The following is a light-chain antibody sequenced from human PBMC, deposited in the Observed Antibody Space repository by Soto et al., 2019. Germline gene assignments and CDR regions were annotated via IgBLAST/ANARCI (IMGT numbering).Light chain of an antibody. V-gene: IGLV2-14*01. CDR1: ISDLGGYNY. CDR2: EVT. Sequence: QSALTQPASVSGSLGQSITISCTGTISDLGGYNYVSWYQQHPGKAPRLVIYEVTNRPSGVSNRFSGSKSGNTASLTISGLQAGEGAEYYCDSCTDRSRYDLGTGTKVNLL. J-gene: IGLJ1*01. CDR3: DSCTDRSRYD.